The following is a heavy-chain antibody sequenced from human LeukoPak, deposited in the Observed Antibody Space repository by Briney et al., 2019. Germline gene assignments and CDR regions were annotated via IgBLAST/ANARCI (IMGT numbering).Heavy chain of an antibody. D-gene: IGHD2-15*01. V-gene: IGHV1-2*02. Sequence: ASVKVSCKASGYTFTGYYMHWVRQAPGQGLEWMGCINPNSGDTNYAQNFQGRVTMTRDTSISTAYMELSSLISDDTAVYYCARDRVWGYCSGGSCYQLDYWGQGTLVTVSS. J-gene: IGHJ4*02. CDR3: ARDRVWGYCSGGSCYQLDY. CDR2: INPNSGDT. CDR1: GYTFTGYY.